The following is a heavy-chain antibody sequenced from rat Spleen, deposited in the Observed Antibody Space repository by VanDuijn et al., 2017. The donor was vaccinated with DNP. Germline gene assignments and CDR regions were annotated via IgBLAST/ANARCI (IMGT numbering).Heavy chain of an antibody. CDR2: IGSAAYAP. J-gene: IGHJ2*01. Sequence: EVQLVESGGGLVQPGRSLKLSCAASGFTFSDYYMAWVRQAPAKGLEWVAYIGSAAYAPYYGDSVRGRFTISRDNAKSTLYLQMHSLRSEDMATYYCVRWNSGHFDYWGQGVMVTVSS. V-gene: IGHV5-22*01. CDR3: VRWNSGHFDY. CDR1: GFTFSDYY. D-gene: IGHD4-3*01.